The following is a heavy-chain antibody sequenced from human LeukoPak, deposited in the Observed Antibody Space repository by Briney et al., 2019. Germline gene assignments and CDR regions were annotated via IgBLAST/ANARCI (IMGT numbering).Heavy chain of an antibody. CDR3: ARDDLPWDSCGFDV. V-gene: IGHV3-74*01. CDR2: INSDGIGS. Sequence: GGSLRLSCAASGFTFRTYWMHWVRHSPGKGLVWVSRINSDGIGSSYADSVKGRFTISRDNAKNTLYLQMNSLTAEDTAVYYCARDDLPWDSCGFDVTGQGTMVTVSS. D-gene: IGHD3-22*01. J-gene: IGHJ3*01. CDR1: GFTFRTYW.